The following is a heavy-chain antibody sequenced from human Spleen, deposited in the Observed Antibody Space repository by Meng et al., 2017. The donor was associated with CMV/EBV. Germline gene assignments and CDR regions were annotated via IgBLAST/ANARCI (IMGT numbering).Heavy chain of an antibody. CDR1: GFTFSSYW. J-gene: IGHJ5*02. CDR3: ARALRFGVVLS. Sequence: GGSLRLSCAASGFTFSSYWMSWVRQAPGKGLEWVAIIKQDGSEAYYVDSVKGRFTVSRDNAKNSLYLQMNSLRADDTAVYYCARALRFGVVLSWGQGTLVTVSS. D-gene: IGHD3-3*01. V-gene: IGHV3-7*04. CDR2: IKQDGSEA.